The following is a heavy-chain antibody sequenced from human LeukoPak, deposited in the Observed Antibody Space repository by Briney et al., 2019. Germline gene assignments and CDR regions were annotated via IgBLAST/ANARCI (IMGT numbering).Heavy chain of an antibody. J-gene: IGHJ5*02. Sequence: SQTLSLTCTGSGGSISSGSYYWSWIRQPAGKGLEWIGRIYTSGSTNYNPSLKSRVTISVDTSKNQFSLKLSSVTAADTAVYYCARGATDQDWFDPWGQGTLVTVSS. CDR3: ARGATDQDWFDP. CDR2: IYTSGST. V-gene: IGHV4-61*02. CDR1: GGSISSGSYY.